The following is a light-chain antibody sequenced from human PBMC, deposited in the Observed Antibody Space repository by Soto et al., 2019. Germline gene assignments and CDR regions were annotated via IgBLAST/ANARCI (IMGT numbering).Light chain of an antibody. V-gene: IGKV1-9*01. CDR2: AAS. Sequence: IQLTQTPSSLSASVGDRGTITCRASQGISSYLAWYQQKPGKAPKLLIYAASTLQSGVPSRFSGSGSGTDFTLTISSLQPEDFATYYCQQLNSYPYTFGQGTNLEIK. CDR3: QQLNSYPYT. CDR1: QGISSY. J-gene: IGKJ2*01.